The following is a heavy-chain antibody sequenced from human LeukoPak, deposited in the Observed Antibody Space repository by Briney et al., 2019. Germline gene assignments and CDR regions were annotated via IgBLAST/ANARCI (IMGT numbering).Heavy chain of an antibody. Sequence: ASVKVSCKASGYTFTGYYMHWVRQAPGQGLEWMGRINPNSGGTNYAQKFQGRVTMTRDTSISTAYMELSRLRSDDTAVYYCASWGRYCSGGSCYLYFDYWGQGTLVTVSS. J-gene: IGHJ4*02. V-gene: IGHV1-2*06. CDR3: ASWGRYCSGGSCYLYFDY. CDR2: INPNSGGT. CDR1: GYTFTGYY. D-gene: IGHD2-15*01.